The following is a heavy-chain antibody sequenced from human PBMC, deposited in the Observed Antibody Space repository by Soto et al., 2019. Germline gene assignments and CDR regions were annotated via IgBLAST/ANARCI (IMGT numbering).Heavy chain of an antibody. V-gene: IGHV3-23*01. Sequence: VGSLRLSCALSGFTFTNYAMTWVRQGPGKGLEWVSSISAGGVSTYFADSVKGRFTISRDNSKNTLFLHMNSLRAEDTAVYYCAKMYRGYSGYIQSWGQGTLGTVSS. J-gene: IGHJ5*02. CDR1: GFTFTNYA. CDR3: AKMYRGYSGYIQS. CDR2: ISAGGVST. D-gene: IGHD5-12*01.